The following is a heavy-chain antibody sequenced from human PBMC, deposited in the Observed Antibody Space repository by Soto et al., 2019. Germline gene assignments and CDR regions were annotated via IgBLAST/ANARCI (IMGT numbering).Heavy chain of an antibody. CDR3: TTDSLTTVTTVYFQH. CDR1: GFTFSNAW. Sequence: GGSLRLSCAASGFTFSNAWMSWVRQAPGKGLEWVGRIKSKTDGGTTDYAAPVKGRFTISRDDSKNTLYLQMNSLKTEDTAVYYCTTDSLTTVTTVYFQHWGQGTLVTVSS. CDR2: IKSKTDGGTT. V-gene: IGHV3-15*01. D-gene: IGHD4-17*01. J-gene: IGHJ1*01.